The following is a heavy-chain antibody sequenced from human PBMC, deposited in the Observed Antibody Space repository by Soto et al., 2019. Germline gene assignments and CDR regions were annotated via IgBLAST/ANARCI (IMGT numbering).Heavy chain of an antibody. CDR3: AKGSSTEGYQ. J-gene: IGHJ1*01. CDR2: ITADGNID. CDR1: GFTFSNYG. D-gene: IGHD2-2*01. Sequence: DVQLLESGGDLVQPGGSLRLSCATSGFTFSNYGMTWVRQAPGKGLEYVSSITADGNIDAYADSVRRRFTISTDNSKVTLSLPMNSLRVEDTARYYCAKGSSTEGYQWGKGPLVTVSS. V-gene: IGHV3-23*01.